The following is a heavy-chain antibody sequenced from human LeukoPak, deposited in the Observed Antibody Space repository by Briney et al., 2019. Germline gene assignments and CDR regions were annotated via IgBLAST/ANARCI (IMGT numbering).Heavy chain of an antibody. D-gene: IGHD5-18*01. CDR2: INPNSGGT. V-gene: IGHV1-2*02. CDR1: GYTFTGYY. J-gene: IGHJ4*02. CDR3: ARDLGGYSYGFIDY. Sequence: ASVKVSCKASGYTFTGYYMHWVRQAPGQGLEWMGWINPNSGGTNYAQKFQGRVTMTRDTSISTAYMELSGLRSDDTAVYYCARDLGGYSYGFIDYWGQGTLVTVSS.